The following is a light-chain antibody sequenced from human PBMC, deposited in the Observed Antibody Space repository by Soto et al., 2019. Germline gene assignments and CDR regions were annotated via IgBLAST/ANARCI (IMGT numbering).Light chain of an antibody. Sequence: EIVLTQSPCTLSLSPGERATLSCWASQSISSNYLAWYQQKPGQPPRLLISGSSIRATGIPKRFSGSASGTNFTLTISSLEPEDFAVFYCQQYGSSPFTFGPGTKVDNK. CDR3: QQYGSSPFT. J-gene: IGKJ3*01. CDR1: QSISSNY. V-gene: IGKV3-20*01. CDR2: GSS.